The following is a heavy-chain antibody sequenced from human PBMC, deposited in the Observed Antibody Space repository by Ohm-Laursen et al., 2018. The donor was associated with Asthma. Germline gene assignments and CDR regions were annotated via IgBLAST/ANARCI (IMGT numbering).Heavy chain of an antibody. J-gene: IGHJ4*02. CDR1: GFTFRSYA. V-gene: IGHV3-30-3*01. Sequence: SLRLSCAASGFTFRSYAMHWVRQAPGKGLEWVAVGGSYYDGGLKYYADSENGRFTVSRDDSKNTLYLQMNSLRPDDTAVYYCARDVTEWYLPAFDFWGQGTLVTVSS. CDR2: GGSYYDGGLK. D-gene: IGHD3-3*01. CDR3: ARDVTEWYLPAFDF.